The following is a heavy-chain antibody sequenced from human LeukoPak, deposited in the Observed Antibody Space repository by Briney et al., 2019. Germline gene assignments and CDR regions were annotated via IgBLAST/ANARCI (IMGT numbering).Heavy chain of an antibody. V-gene: IGHV3-21*01. J-gene: IGHJ4*02. CDR2: ISSSSSYI. Sequence: SRGSPRVSPAPPLVTFSVYIIKSVREAPGEGLEWVSSISSSSSYIYYADSVKGRFTISRDNAKNSLYLQMNSLRAEDTAVYYCARGVRNGYNYSYWGQGTLVTVSS. CDR3: ARGVRNGYNYSY. CDR1: LVTFSVYI. D-gene: IGHD5-24*01.